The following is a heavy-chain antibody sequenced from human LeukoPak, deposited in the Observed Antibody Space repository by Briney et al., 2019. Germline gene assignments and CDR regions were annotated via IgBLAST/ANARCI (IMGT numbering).Heavy chain of an antibody. V-gene: IGHV4-34*01. CDR1: GGSFSGYY. CDR3: ARGGDYNFDY. D-gene: IGHD4-17*01. Sequence: PSETLSLTCAVYGGSFSGYYWSWIRQPPGKGLEWIGEINHSGSTNYNPSLKSRVTISVDTSKNQFSLKLSSATAADTAVYYCARGGDYNFDYWGQGTLVTVSS. J-gene: IGHJ4*02. CDR2: INHSGST.